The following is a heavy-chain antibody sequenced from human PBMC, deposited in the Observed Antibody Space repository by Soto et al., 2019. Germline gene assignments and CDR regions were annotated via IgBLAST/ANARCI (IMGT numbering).Heavy chain of an antibody. Sequence: GESLKISCKGSGYRFTSYWINWVRQMPGKGLEWMGRIDPSDSYTNYSPSFQGHVTISADKSISTAYLQWSSLKASDTAMYYCARRHSSSSALDPGGQGTLVTVSS. D-gene: IGHD6-13*01. J-gene: IGHJ5*02. CDR1: GYRFTSYW. CDR3: ARRHSSSSALDP. V-gene: IGHV5-10-1*01. CDR2: IDPSDSYT.